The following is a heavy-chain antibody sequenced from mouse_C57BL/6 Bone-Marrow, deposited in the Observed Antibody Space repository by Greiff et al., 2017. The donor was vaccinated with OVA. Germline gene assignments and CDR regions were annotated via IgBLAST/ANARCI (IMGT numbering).Heavy chain of an antibody. CDR3: ARPFITTVVVPFDY. CDR1: GYTFTDYY. D-gene: IGHD1-1*01. CDR2: IFPGSGST. Sequence: QVQLQQSGPELVKPGASVKISCKASGYTFTDYYINWVKQRPGQGLEWIGWIFPGSGSTYYNEKFKGKATLTVDKSSSTAYMLLSSLTSEDSAVYFCARPFITTVVVPFDYWGQGTTLTVSS. J-gene: IGHJ2*01. V-gene: IGHV1-75*01.